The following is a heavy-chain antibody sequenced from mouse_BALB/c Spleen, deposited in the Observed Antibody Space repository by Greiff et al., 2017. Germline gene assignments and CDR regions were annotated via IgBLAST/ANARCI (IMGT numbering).Heavy chain of an antibody. CDR1: GFTFSSYG. CDR2: ISSGGSYT. Sequence: EVKLQESGGDLVKPGGSLKLSCAASGFTFSSYGMSWVRQTPDKRLEWVATISSGGSYTYYPDSVKGRFTISRDNAKNTLYLQMSSLKSEDTAMYYCARPLYGFAYWGQGTLVTVSA. CDR3: ARPLYGFAY. J-gene: IGHJ3*01. V-gene: IGHV5-6*01. D-gene: IGHD2-10*02.